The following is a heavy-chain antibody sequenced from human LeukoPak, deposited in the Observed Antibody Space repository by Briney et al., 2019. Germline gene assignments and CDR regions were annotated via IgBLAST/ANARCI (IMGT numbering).Heavy chain of an antibody. V-gene: IGHV4-59*01. J-gene: IGHJ4*02. CDR1: GGSISSYY. Sequence: PSETLSLTCTVSGGSISSYYWSWIRQAPGKGLEWIGYIYCSVSGSTNYNPSLKSRVTISVDTSKNQFSLKLSSVTAADTAVYYCARWYSRRFDYWGQGTLVTVSS. CDR2: IYCSVSGST. D-gene: IGHD6-13*01. CDR3: ARWYSRRFDY.